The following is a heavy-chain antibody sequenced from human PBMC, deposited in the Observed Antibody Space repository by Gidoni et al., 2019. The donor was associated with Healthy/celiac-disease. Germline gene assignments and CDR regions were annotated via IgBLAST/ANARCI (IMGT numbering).Heavy chain of an antibody. CDR3: ARPGGAKTETDY. V-gene: IGHV4-39*01. CDR1: GGSISSSSYY. Sequence: QLQLQESGPGLVKPSETLSLTCTVPGGSISSSSYYWGWIRQPPGKGLEWIGSIYYSGSTYYNPSLKSRVTISVDTSKNQFSLKLSSVTAADTAVYYCARPGGAKTETDYWGQGTLVTVSS. D-gene: IGHD1-26*01. J-gene: IGHJ4*02. CDR2: IYYSGST.